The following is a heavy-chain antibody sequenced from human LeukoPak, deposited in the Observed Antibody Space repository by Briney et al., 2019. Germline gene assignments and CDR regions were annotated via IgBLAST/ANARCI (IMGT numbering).Heavy chain of an antibody. J-gene: IGHJ4*02. V-gene: IGHV4-34*01. Sequence: SETLSLTRAVYGGSFSGYYWSWIRQPPGKGLEWIGEINHSGSTNYNPSLKSRVTISVDTSKNQFSLKLSSVTAADTAVYYCARRPSYCGGDCTFDYWGQGTLVTVSS. D-gene: IGHD2-21*01. CDR1: GGSFSGYY. CDR3: ARRPSYCGGDCTFDY. CDR2: INHSGST.